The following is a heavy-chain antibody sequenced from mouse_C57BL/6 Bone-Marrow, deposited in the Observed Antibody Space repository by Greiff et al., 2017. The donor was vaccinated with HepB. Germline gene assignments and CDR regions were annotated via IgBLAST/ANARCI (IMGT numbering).Heavy chain of an antibody. Sequence: VQLKESGPGLVKPGASVKISCKASGYSFTGYYMNWVKQSPEKSLEWIGEINPSTGGTTYNQKFKAEATLTVDKSSSTAYMQLKSLTSEDSAVYYCARSGSHYWGQGTTLTVSS. CDR3: ARSGSHY. J-gene: IGHJ2*01. CDR2: INPSTGGT. D-gene: IGHD3-1*01. CDR1: GYSFTGYY. V-gene: IGHV1-42*01.